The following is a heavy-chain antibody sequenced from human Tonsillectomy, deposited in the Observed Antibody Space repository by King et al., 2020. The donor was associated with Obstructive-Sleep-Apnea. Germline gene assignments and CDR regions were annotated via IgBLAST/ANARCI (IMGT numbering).Heavy chain of an antibody. CDR3: ARRGDSGSDSVNWYFDL. J-gene: IGHJ2*01. Sequence: VQLQESGPGLVRPSETLSLTCTVSGDSISTYYWSWIRQSPGKGLEWIGYIHHSGSTDYNPSLKSRVIILVDTSKNQFYLRLTSVTAADTAVYSCARRGDSGSDSVNWYFDLWGRGTLVTVSS. CDR2: IHHSGST. V-gene: IGHV4-59*08. D-gene: IGHD1-26*01. CDR1: GDSISTYY.